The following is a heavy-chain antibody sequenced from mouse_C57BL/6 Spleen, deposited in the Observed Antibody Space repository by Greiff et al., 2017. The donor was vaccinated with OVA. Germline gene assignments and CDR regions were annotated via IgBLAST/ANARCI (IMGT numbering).Heavy chain of an antibody. CDR1: GYTFPDYE. J-gene: IGHJ3*01. CDR3: TRIGFAY. V-gene: IGHV1-15*01. CDR2: IDPETGGT. Sequence: QVQLQQPGAELVRPGASVTLSCKASGYTFPDYEMHWVKQTPVHGLEWIGAIDPETGGTAYNQKFKGKATLTADKSSRTAYMELRSLTSEDSAVYYCTRIGFAYWGQGTLVTVSA.